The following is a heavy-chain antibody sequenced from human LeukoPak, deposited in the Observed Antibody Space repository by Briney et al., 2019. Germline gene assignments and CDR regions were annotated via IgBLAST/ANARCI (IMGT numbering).Heavy chain of an antibody. CDR3: ARHPFPKYDFWSGYSTAYYFDY. J-gene: IGHJ4*02. D-gene: IGHD3-3*01. CDR2: IYYSGSP. Sequence: SETLSLTHTVSCRSISIYYGSWIRHPPGSGLESIGYIYYSGSPNYNTSLKTRFTISVDTSKNQSSLKLSSVTAADTAVYYCARHPFPKYDFWSGYSTAYYFDYWGQGTLVTVSS. CDR1: CRSISIYY. V-gene: IGHV4-59*08.